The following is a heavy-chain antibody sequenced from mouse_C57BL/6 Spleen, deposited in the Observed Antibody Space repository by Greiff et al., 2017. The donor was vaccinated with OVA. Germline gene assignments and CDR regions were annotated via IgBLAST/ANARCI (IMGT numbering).Heavy chain of an antibody. CDR3: ARDGSSYFDY. V-gene: IGHV1-20*01. D-gene: IGHD1-1*01. J-gene: IGHJ2*01. Sequence: DVQLQESGPELVKPGASVKISCKASGYSFTGYFMNWVMQSPGKSLEWIGRINPYNGDTFYNQKFKGKATLTVDKSSSTAYMELRSLTSEDSAVYYCARDGSSYFDYWGQGTTLTVSS. CDR2: INPYNGDT. CDR1: GYSFTGYF.